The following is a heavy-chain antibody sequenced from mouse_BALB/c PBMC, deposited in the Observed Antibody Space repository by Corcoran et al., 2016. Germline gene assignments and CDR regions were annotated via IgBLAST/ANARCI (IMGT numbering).Heavy chain of an antibody. D-gene: IGHD2-1*01. CDR3: ARRCYGNYRGYFDV. V-gene: IGHV1S56*01. J-gene: IGHJ1*01. Sequence: QVQLQQSGPEMVKPGALGKISCKASGYTFTSYDINWVKQRPGQGLEWIGWIYPGDGSTKYNEKFNGKATPTADKSYSTAYMQLSSLTSENSEVYFCARRCYGNYRGYFDVLGAGTTVTVSS. CDR2: IYPGDGST. CDR1: GYTFTSYD.